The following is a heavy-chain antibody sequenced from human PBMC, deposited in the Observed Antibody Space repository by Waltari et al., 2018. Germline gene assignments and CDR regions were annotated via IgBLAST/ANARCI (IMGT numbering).Heavy chain of an antibody. J-gene: IGHJ4*02. Sequence: EVQLVESGGGLVQPGGSLRLSCVASGFTFSSSWMSWVRQAPGKGREWVANTNEDGTAKHYVDSGKGRFTISRDNAKNSLYLQMSDLRAEDTAVYYCARHWNWAWDYWGQGTLVTVSS. D-gene: IGHD1-7*01. CDR2: TNEDGTAK. V-gene: IGHV3-7*01. CDR1: GFTFSSSW. CDR3: ARHWNWAWDY.